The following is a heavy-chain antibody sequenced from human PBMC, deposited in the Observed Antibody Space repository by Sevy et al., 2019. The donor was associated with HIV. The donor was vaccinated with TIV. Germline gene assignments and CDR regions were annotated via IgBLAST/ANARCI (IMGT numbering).Heavy chain of an antibody. CDR1: GESVSSSY. Sequence: SETLSLTCAVYGESVSSSYWTWIRQPPGGGLDWVGEVDHSGGTSYNPSLKSRATVSLDTSKRQCSLRLNSMTAADTAVYFCARGRSPKRLPLLYSGYDHMTAHFFDYWGQGALVTVSS. J-gene: IGHJ4*02. CDR3: ARGRSPKRLPLLYSGYDHMTAHFFDY. CDR2: VDHSGGT. V-gene: IGHV4-34*01. D-gene: IGHD5-12*01.